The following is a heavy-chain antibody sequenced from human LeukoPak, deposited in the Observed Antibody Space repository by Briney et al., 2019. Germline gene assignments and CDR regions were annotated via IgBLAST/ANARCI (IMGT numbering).Heavy chain of an antibody. D-gene: IGHD1-20*01. CDR3: ARGYNWNLDY. J-gene: IGHJ4*02. CDR1: GGSISSDY. V-gene: IGHV4-59*01. CDR2: IYYSGST. Sequence: PSETLSLTCTASGGSISSDYWSWIRQPPGKGLEWSGYIYYSGSTNYNPSLKSRVTISVDTSKNQFSLKLSAMAAADTAVYYCARGYNWNLDYWGQGTLVTVSS.